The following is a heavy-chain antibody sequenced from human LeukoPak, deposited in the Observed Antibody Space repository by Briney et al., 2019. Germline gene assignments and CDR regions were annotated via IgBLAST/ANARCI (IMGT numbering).Heavy chain of an antibody. J-gene: IGHJ4*02. Sequence: GGSLRLSCAASGFTFSVYGMNWVRQALGKGLEWVSYISGGSSTIYHADSVKGRFTISRDNAKNSLYLQMNSLRDEDTAVYYCARDSAMVTLSFDYWGQGTLVTVSS. CDR3: ARDSAMVTLSFDY. CDR2: ISGGSSTI. CDR1: GFTFSVYG. D-gene: IGHD2-2*01. V-gene: IGHV3-48*02.